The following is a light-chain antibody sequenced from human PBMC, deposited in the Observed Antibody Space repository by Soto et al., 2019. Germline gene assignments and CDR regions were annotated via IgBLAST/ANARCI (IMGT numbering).Light chain of an antibody. CDR1: SSDVGGYNY. V-gene: IGLV2-11*01. CDR3: CSYAGSYTRWV. J-gene: IGLJ3*02. Sequence: QSALTQPRSVSGSPGQSVTISCTGTSSDVGGYNYVSWYQQHPGKAPKLMIYDVSKRPSVVPDRFSGSKSGNTASLTISGLKAEDEADYYCCSYAGSYTRWVFGGGTQLTVL. CDR2: DVS.